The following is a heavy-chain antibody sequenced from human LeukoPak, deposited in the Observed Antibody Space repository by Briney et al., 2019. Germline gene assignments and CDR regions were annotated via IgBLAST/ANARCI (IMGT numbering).Heavy chain of an antibody. CDR3: ARVKAGYYYYMDV. CDR2: IYSGGST. Sequence: PGGSLRLSCAASVFTVSSNYMSWVRQAPGKGLEWVSLIYSGGSTYYADSVKGRFTISRDNSKNTLYLQMNSLRAEDTAVYYCARVKAGYYYYMDVWGKGTTVTVSS. V-gene: IGHV3-53*01. D-gene: IGHD3-10*01. J-gene: IGHJ6*03. CDR1: VFTVSSNY.